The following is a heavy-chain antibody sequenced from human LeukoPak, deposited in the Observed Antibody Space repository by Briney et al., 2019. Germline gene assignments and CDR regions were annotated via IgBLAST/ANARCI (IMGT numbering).Heavy chain of an antibody. D-gene: IGHD4-17*01. CDR2: IYYSGST. CDR1: GGSISSGGYY. V-gene: IGHV4-31*03. Sequence: SQTLSLTCTVSGGSISSGGYYWSWIRQHPGKDLEWIGYIYYSGSTYYNPSLKSRVTISVDTSKNQFSLKLSSVTAADTAVYYCARGTYGDYLLGYWGQGTLVTVSS. CDR3: ARGTYGDYLLGY. J-gene: IGHJ4*02.